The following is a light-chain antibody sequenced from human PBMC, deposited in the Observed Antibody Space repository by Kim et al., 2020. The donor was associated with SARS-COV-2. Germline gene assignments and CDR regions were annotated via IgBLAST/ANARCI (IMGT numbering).Light chain of an antibody. J-gene: IGKJ4*01. V-gene: IGKV3-15*01. CDR1: QSVSSN. CDR3: QQYNNWLT. Sequence: EIVMTQSPATLSVSPGERVTLSCRASQSVSSNLAWYQQKPGQAPRLLIYGASTRATGIPARFSGSGSGTELTLTISSLRSEDFAVYYCQQYNNWLTFGGGTKVEI. CDR2: GAS.